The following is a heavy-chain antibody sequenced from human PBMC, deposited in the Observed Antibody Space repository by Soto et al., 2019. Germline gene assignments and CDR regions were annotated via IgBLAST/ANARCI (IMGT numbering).Heavy chain of an antibody. CDR1: GGSFSGYY. V-gene: IGHV4-34*01. CDR3: ARTFYYGSGTSDY. J-gene: IGHJ4*02. D-gene: IGHD3-10*01. CDR2: INHSGST. Sequence: PSETLSLTCAIYGGSFSGYYWSWLRQPPGKGLEWIGEINHSGSTNYNPSLKSRVTISADTSKNQFSLKLSSVTAADTAVYYCARTFYYGSGTSDYWGQGTLVTVSS.